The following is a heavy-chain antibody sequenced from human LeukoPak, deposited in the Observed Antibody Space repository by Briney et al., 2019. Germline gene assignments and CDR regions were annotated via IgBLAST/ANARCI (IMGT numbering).Heavy chain of an antibody. CDR3: ARFASVAGGSSPFDY. D-gene: IGHD6-6*01. CDR1: GFSISSYS. Sequence: GGSLRLSCAASGFSISSYSMNWVRQAPGKGREWVSSISSSSSYIYYADSVKGRFTISRDNAKNSLYLQMNSLRAEDTAVYYCARFASVAGGSSPFDYWGQGTLVTVSS. V-gene: IGHV3-21*01. CDR2: ISSSSSYI. J-gene: IGHJ4*02.